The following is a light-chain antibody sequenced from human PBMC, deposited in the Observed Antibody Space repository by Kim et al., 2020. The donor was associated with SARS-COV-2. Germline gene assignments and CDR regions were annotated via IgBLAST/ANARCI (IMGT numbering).Light chain of an antibody. J-gene: IGLJ3*02. Sequence: QSVLSQPPSASGTPGQRVTISCSGRSSNIGSNPVNWYQQLPGTAPKLLIFIDNQRPSGVPDRFSGSTSGTSASLAISGLQSKDEADYYCATWDDSLNGPVFGGGTKLTVL. V-gene: IGLV1-44*01. CDR1: SSNIGSNP. CDR2: IDN. CDR3: ATWDDSLNGPV.